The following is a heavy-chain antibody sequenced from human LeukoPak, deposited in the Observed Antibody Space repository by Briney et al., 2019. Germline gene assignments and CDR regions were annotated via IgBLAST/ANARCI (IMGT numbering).Heavy chain of an antibody. D-gene: IGHD3-10*01. CDR1: GFTVSSNY. V-gene: IGHV3-30*03. J-gene: IGHJ4*02. CDR3: ARDRRMTVITGAFDY. Sequence: GGSLRLSCAASGFTVSSNYMSWVRQAPGKGLEWVAVISYDGSNKYYADSVKGRFTISRDNSKNTLYLQMNSLRAEDTAVYYCARDRRMTVITGAFDYWGQGTLVTVSS. CDR2: ISYDGSNK.